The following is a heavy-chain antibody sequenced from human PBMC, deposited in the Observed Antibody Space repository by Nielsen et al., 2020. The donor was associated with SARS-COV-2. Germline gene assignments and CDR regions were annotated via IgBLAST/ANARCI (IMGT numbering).Heavy chain of an antibody. Sequence: GESLKISCAASGFTFSSYAMSWVRQAPGKGLEWVSSISSSSSYIYYADSVKGRFTISRDNAKNSLYLQMNSLRAEDTAVYYCARETSSGYSIDYWGQGTLVTVSS. CDR2: ISSSSSYI. D-gene: IGHD3-22*01. CDR3: ARETSSGYSIDY. CDR1: GFTFSSYA. V-gene: IGHV3-21*01. J-gene: IGHJ4*02.